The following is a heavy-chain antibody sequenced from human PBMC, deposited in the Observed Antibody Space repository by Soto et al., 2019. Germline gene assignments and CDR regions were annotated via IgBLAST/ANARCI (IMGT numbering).Heavy chain of an antibody. J-gene: IGHJ6*03. CDR3: ARGWCSGGSCYSGYYYMDV. CDR2: INHSGST. CDR1: GGSFSGYY. Sequence: SETLSLTCAVYGGSFSGYYWSWIRQPPGKGLEWIGEINHSGSTNYNPSLKSRVTISVDTSKNQFSLKLSSVTAADTAVYYCARGWCSGGSCYSGYYYMDVWGKGTTVT. V-gene: IGHV4-34*01. D-gene: IGHD2-15*01.